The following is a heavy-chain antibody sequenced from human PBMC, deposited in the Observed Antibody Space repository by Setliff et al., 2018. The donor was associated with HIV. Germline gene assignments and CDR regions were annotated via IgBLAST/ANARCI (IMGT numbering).Heavy chain of an antibody. CDR1: GGSFRSGGYY. V-gene: IGHV4-39*01. D-gene: IGHD5-18*01. CDR3: ARRDGYSYGFYFDY. J-gene: IGHJ4*02. Sequence: SETLSLTCTVSGGSFRSGGYYWSWIRQPPGKGLEWIGSIYYRGSTYNPSLKSRLTISVDTSKNQFSLKLSSVTAADTAVYYCARRDGYSYGFYFDYWGQGTLVTVSS. CDR2: IYYRGST.